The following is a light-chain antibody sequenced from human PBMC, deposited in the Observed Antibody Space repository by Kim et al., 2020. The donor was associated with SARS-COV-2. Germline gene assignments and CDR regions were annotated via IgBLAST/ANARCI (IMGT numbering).Light chain of an antibody. V-gene: IGLV1-40*01. CDR2: GNS. Sequence: QRVTIACTGSSSNIGAGYDVHWYQQLPGTAPKRLIYGNSNRPSGVPDRFSGSKSGTSASLAITGLQAEDEADYCCQAYDSSLSGSVFGGGTQLTVL. CDR1: SSNIGAGYD. CDR3: QAYDSSLSGSV. J-gene: IGLJ2*01.